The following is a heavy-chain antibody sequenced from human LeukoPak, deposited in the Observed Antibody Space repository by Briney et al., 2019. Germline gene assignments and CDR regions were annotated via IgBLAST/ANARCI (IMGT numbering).Heavy chain of an antibody. Sequence: SQTLSLTCTVSGGSIGSGTYYWSWIRQPAGRGLEWIGRVYTTEITNYNPSLENRVSVSLDTSKNQFFLKLNSVTAADTAVYYCARASNWNPIDTWGQGILVTVSS. D-gene: IGHD1-20*01. J-gene: IGHJ5*02. CDR2: VYTTEIT. CDR3: ARASNWNPIDT. CDR1: GGSIGSGTYY. V-gene: IGHV4-61*02.